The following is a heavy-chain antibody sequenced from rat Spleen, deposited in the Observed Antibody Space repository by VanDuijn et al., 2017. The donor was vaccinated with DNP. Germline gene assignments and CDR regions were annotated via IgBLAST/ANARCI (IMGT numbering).Heavy chain of an antibody. Sequence: EVQLQESGPGLVKPSQSLSLTCSVTGYPITSNYWGWIRKFPGNKMEWIGNISNSGTITYNPSLKSRISITRYTSRNHFFLQLNSVTTEDTATYYCARLEFGGYTYYFDYWGQGVMVTVSS. V-gene: IGHV3-1*01. CDR3: ARLEFGGYTYYFDY. D-gene: IGHD1-11*01. J-gene: IGHJ2*01. CDR2: ISNSGTI. CDR1: GYPITSNY.